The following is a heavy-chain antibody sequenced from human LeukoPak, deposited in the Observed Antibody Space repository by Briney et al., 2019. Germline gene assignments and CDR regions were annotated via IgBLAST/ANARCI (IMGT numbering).Heavy chain of an antibody. Sequence: PGGSLRLSCAASGFTFEDYGMSWVRHVPGKGLEWVSAISDSGHRTYHADSVKGRFTISRDNSKNTVYLQLNSLRAEDSAVYYCVKEAGYSYATNWGQGTLVTVSS. J-gene: IGHJ4*02. CDR2: ISDSGHRT. CDR3: VKEAGYSYATN. D-gene: IGHD5-18*01. CDR1: GFTFEDYG. V-gene: IGHV3-23*01.